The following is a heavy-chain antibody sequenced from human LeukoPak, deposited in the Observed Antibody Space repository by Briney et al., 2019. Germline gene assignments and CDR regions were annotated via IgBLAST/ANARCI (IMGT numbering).Heavy chain of an antibody. J-gene: IGHJ4*02. CDR1: GFTFSNYA. V-gene: IGHV3-23*01. CDR3: ARKTGSGSYHLDY. Sequence: GGSLRLSCAASGFTFSNYAMSWVRQAPGKGLEWVSGISGSGGSTYYADSVKGRLTISRDNSKNTLYLQMIGLRAADTAVYYCARKTGSGSYHLDYWGQGTLVTVSS. D-gene: IGHD3-10*01. CDR2: ISGSGGST.